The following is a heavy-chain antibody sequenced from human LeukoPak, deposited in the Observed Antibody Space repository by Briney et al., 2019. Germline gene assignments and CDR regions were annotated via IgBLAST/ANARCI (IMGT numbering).Heavy chain of an antibody. D-gene: IGHD4-17*01. Sequence: PGGSLRLSCAASGFTFSSYWMHWVRQAPGKGLVWVSRINSDGSSTNYADSVKGRFAISRDNAKNTLYLQMTSLGAEDTAVYYCARDGPSDYPIDYWGQGTLVTVSS. CDR2: INSDGSST. J-gene: IGHJ4*02. CDR1: GFTFSSYW. CDR3: ARDGPSDYPIDY. V-gene: IGHV3-74*01.